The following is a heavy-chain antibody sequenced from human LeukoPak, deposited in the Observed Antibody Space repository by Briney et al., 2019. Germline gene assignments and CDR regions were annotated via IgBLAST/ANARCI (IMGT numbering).Heavy chain of an antibody. Sequence: GGSLRLSCAASGVTVSSNYMSWVRQAPGKGLEWVSVIYSSGNTYYADSVKGRFTISRDNSENTLYLQMNSLRPEDTAVYYCATRSSSIYYYYGMDVWGQGTTVTVSS. CDR3: ATRSSSIYYYYGMDV. V-gene: IGHV3-66*02. CDR2: IYSSGNT. D-gene: IGHD6-6*01. J-gene: IGHJ6*02. CDR1: GVTVSSNY.